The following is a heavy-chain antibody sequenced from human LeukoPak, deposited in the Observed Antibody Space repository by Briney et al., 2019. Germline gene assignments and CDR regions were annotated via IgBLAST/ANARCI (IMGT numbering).Heavy chain of an antibody. CDR3: ARVSLEWLVDY. J-gene: IGHJ4*02. D-gene: IGHD3-3*01. CDR2: IYTSGST. CDR1: GDSISNYY. Sequence: SETLSLTCTVSGDSISNYYWSWIRQPAGKGLEWIGRIYTSGSTNYNPSLKSRVTMSVDTSKNQFSLKLGSVTAADTAVYYCARVSLEWLVDYWGQGTLVTVSS. V-gene: IGHV4-4*07.